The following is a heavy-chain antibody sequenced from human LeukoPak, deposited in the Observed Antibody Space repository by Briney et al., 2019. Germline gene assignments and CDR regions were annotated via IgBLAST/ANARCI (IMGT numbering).Heavy chain of an antibody. J-gene: IGHJ6*03. CDR1: GFTFSSYS. D-gene: IGHD3-22*01. CDR3: ARPDSSGYYSDYYYMDV. CDR2: ISSSSSYI. Sequence: GGSLRLSCAASGFTFSSYSMNWVRQAPGKGLEWVSSISSSSSYIYYADSVKGRFTISRDNAKNSLYMQMNSLRAEDTAVYYCARPDSSGYYSDYYYMDVWGKGTTVTVSS. V-gene: IGHV3-21*01.